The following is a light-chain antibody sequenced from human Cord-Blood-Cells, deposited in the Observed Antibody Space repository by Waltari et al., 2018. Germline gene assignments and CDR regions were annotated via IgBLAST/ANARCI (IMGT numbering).Light chain of an antibody. Sequence: QSVLTQPPSASGTPGQRVTSSCSDSSSNTGSTTTNWYQQLPGTAPKLRIYSNNQRPSGVPARFSGSKSGTSASLAISGLQSEDEADYYCAAWDDSLNGPVFGGGNKLTVL. J-gene: IGLJ2*01. CDR2: SNN. V-gene: IGLV1-44*01. CDR1: SSNTGSTT. CDR3: AAWDDSLNGPV.